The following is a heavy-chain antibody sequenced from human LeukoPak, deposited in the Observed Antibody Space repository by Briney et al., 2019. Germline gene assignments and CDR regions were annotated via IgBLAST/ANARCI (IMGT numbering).Heavy chain of an antibody. J-gene: IGHJ4*02. D-gene: IGHD2/OR15-2a*01. CDR2: IYYSGST. CDR3: ARFYRCYFDY. Sequence: SETLSLTCTVSGGSISSHYWSWIRQPPGKGLEWIGYIYYSGSTNYNPSLKSRVTISVDTSKNQFSLNLSSVTAADTAVYYCARFYRCYFDYWGQGTLVTVSS. CDR1: GGSISSHY. V-gene: IGHV4-59*11.